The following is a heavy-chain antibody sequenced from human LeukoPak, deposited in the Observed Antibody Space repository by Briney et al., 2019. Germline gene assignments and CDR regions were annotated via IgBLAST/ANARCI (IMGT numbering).Heavy chain of an antibody. CDR1: GFPFINYW. Sequence: GGSLRLSCVASGFPFINYWMTWVRQAPGKGLEWVANIKQDGSKKSYVDSVKGRFTISRDNAKNSLYLQMNSLRAEDTAIYYCTRVGYIDEGIDYWGQGTLVTVSS. V-gene: IGHV3-7*04. D-gene: IGHD5-24*01. CDR2: IKQDGSKK. CDR3: TRVGYIDEGIDY. J-gene: IGHJ4*02.